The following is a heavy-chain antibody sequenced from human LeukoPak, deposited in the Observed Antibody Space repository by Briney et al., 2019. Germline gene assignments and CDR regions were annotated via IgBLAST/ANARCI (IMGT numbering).Heavy chain of an antibody. Sequence: GASVKVSCKASGYSFSSHGISWVRQAPGQGLEWMGWISAYNGNTNYAQKLQGRVTMTTDTSTSTAYMELRSLRSDDTAVYYCARDQVYYDSSGYIVYWGQGTLVTVSS. J-gene: IGHJ4*02. V-gene: IGHV1-18*04. CDR2: ISAYNGNT. CDR1: GYSFSSHG. D-gene: IGHD3-22*01. CDR3: ARDQVYYDSSGYIVY.